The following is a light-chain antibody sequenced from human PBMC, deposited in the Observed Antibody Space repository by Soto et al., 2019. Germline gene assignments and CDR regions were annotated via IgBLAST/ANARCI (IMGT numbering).Light chain of an antibody. CDR2: GAS. J-gene: IGKJ1*01. CDR1: QTVSSNY. CDR3: HQYDSWT. Sequence: IVLTQSPGILSLSPGERATLSCRASQTVSSNYLAWYQQKPGQAPRLLIYGASSRATGIPDRFSGSGSGTDFTLTISRLEPEDFAVYYCHQYDSWTFGQGTKVDI. V-gene: IGKV3-20*01.